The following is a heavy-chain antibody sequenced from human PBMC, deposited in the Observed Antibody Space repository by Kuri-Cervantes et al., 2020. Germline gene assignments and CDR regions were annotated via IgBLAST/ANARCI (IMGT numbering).Heavy chain of an antibody. J-gene: IGHJ4*02. D-gene: IGHD3-10*01. CDR1: GFTFSNAW. CDR2: IKSKTDGGTT. V-gene: IGHV3-15*01. CDR3: ASLYGSGSYGARPLDY. Sequence: GGSLRLSCAASGFTFSNAWMSWVRQAPGKGLEWVGGIKSKTDGGTTDYAAPVKGRFTISRDDSKNTLYLQMNSLRAEDTAVYYCASLYGSGSYGARPLDYWGQGTLVTVSS.